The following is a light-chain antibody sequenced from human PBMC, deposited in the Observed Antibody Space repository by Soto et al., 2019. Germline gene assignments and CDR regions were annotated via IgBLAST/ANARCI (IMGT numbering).Light chain of an antibody. J-gene: IGKJ1*01. CDR3: QQYNSYPWT. CDR2: KAF. CDR1: QSISSW. Sequence: DIQMTQSPSTLSASVGDRVTITCRASQSISSWLSWYQQKPGKAPKLLIYKAFSLESGVPSRFSGSGSGTKFTLNNISLQPDDFATYYCQQYNSYPWTFGQGTKVEIK. V-gene: IGKV1-5*03.